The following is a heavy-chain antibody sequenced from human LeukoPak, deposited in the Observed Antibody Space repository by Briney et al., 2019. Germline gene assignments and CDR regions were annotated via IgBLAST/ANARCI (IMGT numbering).Heavy chain of an antibody. CDR3: AKDRYGSGSYCDY. Sequence: GGSLRLSCAASGFTFSSYGMHWVRQAPGKGLEWVAVISYDGSNKYYADSVKGRFTISRDNSKNTLYLQMNSLRAEDTAAYYCAKDRYGSGSYCDYWGQGTLVTVSS. J-gene: IGHJ4*02. CDR2: ISYDGSNK. V-gene: IGHV3-30*18. D-gene: IGHD3-10*01. CDR1: GFTFSSYG.